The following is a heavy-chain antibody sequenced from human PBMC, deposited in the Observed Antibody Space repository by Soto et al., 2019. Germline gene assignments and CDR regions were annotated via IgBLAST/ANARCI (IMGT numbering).Heavy chain of an antibody. Sequence: ASVKVSCKASGYTFTSYDINWVRQATGQGLEWMGWMNPNSGNTGYAQKFQGRVTMTRNTSISTAYMELSSLRSEDTAVYYCASYGSGSYYTAFDYWGQGTLVTVSS. J-gene: IGHJ4*02. CDR2: MNPNSGNT. V-gene: IGHV1-8*01. CDR1: GYTFTSYD. CDR3: ASYGSGSYYTAFDY. D-gene: IGHD3-10*01.